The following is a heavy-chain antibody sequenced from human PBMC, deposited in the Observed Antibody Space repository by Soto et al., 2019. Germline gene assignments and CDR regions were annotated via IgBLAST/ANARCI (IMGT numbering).Heavy chain of an antibody. CDR3: ARRGYSSSWYYYYYYGMDV. J-gene: IGHJ6*02. V-gene: IGHV1-69*13. D-gene: IGHD6-13*01. Sequence: ASVKVSCKASGGTFSSSSISWVRQAPEQGLEWMGGIIPIFGTANYTQKFQGRVTITADESTSTAYMELSSLRSEDTAVYYCARRGYSSSWYYYYYYGMDVWGQGTTVTVSS. CDR2: IIPIFGTA. CDR1: GGTFSSSS.